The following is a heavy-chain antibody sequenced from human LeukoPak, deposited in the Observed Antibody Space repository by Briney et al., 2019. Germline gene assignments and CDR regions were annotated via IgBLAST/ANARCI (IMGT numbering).Heavy chain of an antibody. D-gene: IGHD2-2*01. J-gene: IGHJ4*02. V-gene: IGHV1-69*06. Sequence: GASVKVSCKACGGTFSSYAISWVRQAPGQGLEWMGGIIPIFGTANYAQKIQGRVTITADKSTSTAYMELSSLSSEDTAVYYCARERSSTSLDYWGQGTLVTVSS. CDR3: ARERSSTSLDY. CDR2: IIPIFGTA. CDR1: GGTFSSYA.